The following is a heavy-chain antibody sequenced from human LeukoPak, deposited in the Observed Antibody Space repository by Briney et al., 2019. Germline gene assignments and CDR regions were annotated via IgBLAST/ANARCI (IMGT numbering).Heavy chain of an antibody. CDR3: GKEFSSGWFF. V-gene: IGHV3-23*01. J-gene: IGHJ1*01. D-gene: IGHD6-13*01. CDR1: GFTFSTHA. Sequence: GGSLSLFCAASGFTFSTHAMTWVRQAPGKGLEWVSSIDSSGDYTFYADSVKGRFTISRDNSKDTLYLQLSGLRAEDTAIYYCGKEFSSGWFFWGPGTLVSVSS. CDR2: IDSSGDYT.